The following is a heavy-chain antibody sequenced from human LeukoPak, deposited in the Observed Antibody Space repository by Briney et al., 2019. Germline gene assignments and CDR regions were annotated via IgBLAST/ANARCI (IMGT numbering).Heavy chain of an antibody. CDR2: ISSSSSYI. D-gene: IGHD2-2*01. J-gene: IGHJ6*02. CDR3: ARDKVVPAAVYYYYGMDV. V-gene: IGHV3-21*01. Sequence: RGGALRLSCAASGVTFSGDGTRWVRQAPGEGGGWVSSISSSSSYIYYADSLKGRLTNSRDTAKNSLYLQMHRLSAEDTAVYSCARDKVVPAAVYYYYGMDVWGPGTTVTVSS. CDR1: GVTFSGDG.